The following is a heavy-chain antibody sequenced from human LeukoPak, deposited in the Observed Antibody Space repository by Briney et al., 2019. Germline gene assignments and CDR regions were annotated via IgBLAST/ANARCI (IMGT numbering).Heavy chain of an antibody. CDR1: GFTFGSYN. Sequence: GGSLRLSCAASGFTFGSYNMNWVRQAPGKGLEWVSTVSDSFNKHYSDSVKGRFTISRDNAGNSLYLQMNSLRDEDTAVYYCARDGLHTAHFDYWGQGTLVTVSS. D-gene: IGHD5-18*01. CDR2: VSDSFNK. CDR3: ARDGLHTAHFDY. V-gene: IGHV3-48*02. J-gene: IGHJ4*02.